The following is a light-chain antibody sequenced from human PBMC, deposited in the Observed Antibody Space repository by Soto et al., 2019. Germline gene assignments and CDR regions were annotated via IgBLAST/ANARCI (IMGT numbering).Light chain of an antibody. CDR2: GAS. CDR3: QQFGTGT. CDR1: QSVVSSY. J-gene: IGKJ1*01. V-gene: IGKV3-20*01. Sequence: EIVLTQSPGTMSLSPGERATLSCRASQSVVSSYLTWYQQKPGQAPRLLIYGASSRATGIPDRFSGSGSGTDFTLTISRLEPEDFAVYYCQQFGTGTFGQGTKVDIK.